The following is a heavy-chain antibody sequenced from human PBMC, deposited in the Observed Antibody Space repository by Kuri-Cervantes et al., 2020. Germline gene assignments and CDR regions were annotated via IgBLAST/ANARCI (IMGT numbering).Heavy chain of an antibody. D-gene: IGHD3-22*01. V-gene: IGHV3-7*02. CDR3: ARVTGYYDSSGYRTKGDY. CDR1: GFTFSSYW. CDR2: IKQDGSEK. Sequence: GESLKISCAASGFTFSSYWMSWVRQAPGKGLEWVANIKQDGSEKYYVDSVKGRFTISRDNSKNALYLQMNSLRAEDTAVYYCARVTGYYDSSGYRTKGDYWGQGTLVTVSS. J-gene: IGHJ4*02.